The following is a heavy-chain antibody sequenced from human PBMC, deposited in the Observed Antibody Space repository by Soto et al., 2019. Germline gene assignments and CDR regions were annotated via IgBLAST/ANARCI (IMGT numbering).Heavy chain of an antibody. CDR2: VSWDSGAT. Sequence: PGGSLRLSCAASGFTFDDYTMHWVRQAPGKGLEWVSLVSWDSGATYYADSVKGRFIISRDNNKNSLYLQMSSLRTEDTALYYCAKDRAAVTGAYYYYGMDVWGQGTTVTVSS. V-gene: IGHV3-43*01. CDR1: GFTFDDYT. D-gene: IGHD6-19*01. J-gene: IGHJ6*02. CDR3: AKDRAAVTGAYYYYGMDV.